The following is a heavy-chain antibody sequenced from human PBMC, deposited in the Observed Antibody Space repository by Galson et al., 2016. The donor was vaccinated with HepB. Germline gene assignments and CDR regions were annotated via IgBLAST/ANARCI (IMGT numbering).Heavy chain of an antibody. D-gene: IGHD3-10*01. V-gene: IGHV3-23*01. J-gene: IGHJ2*01. CDR3: ASGIAVTNSNSFWYLDL. CDR2: ISGSGDET. CDR1: GFTFSSYA. Sequence: SLRLSCAASGFTFSSYAMTWVRQAPGKGLDWVSTISGSGDETNYADSVKGQFTFSRDNSKNTLYLQMTSLRAVDSAVYYCASGIAVTNSNSFWYLDLWGRGTLVTVSS.